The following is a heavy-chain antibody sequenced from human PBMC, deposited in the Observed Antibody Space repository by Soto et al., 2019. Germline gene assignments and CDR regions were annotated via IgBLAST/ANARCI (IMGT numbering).Heavy chain of an antibody. CDR3: AKVHKEELDTGPADYYDH. CDR1: GDSLSSFY. D-gene: IGHD1-7*01. V-gene: IGHV4-59*01. Sequence: QVRLQESGPGLVKSSETLSLTCTVSGDSLSSFYWGWIRRPPGKGLEWIGYIYHSGTTKYNSSHKHQVTMSVDSSKNDLSQKLPSVNAADTATYYSAKVHKEELDTGPADYYDHWGHGTLVTVAS. J-gene: IGHJ4*01. CDR2: IYHSGTT.